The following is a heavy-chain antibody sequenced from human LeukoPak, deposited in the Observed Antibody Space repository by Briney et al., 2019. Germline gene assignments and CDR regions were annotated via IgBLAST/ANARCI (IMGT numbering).Heavy chain of an antibody. Sequence: GGSLRLSCAASEFTFSSYAMSWVRQTPGKGLEWVSGVRPTGDTDYSDSVKGRFTISRENAKNSLYLQMNNLRVEDTAVYYCVREHSRVFDPWGQGTLVTVSS. V-gene: IGHV3-13*01. CDR1: EFTFSSYA. J-gene: IGHJ5*02. CDR3: VREHSRVFDP. CDR2: VRPTGDT.